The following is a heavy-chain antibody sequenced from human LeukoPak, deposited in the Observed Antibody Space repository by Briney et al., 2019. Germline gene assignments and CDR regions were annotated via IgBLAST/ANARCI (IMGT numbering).Heavy chain of an antibody. CDR2: INPNSGGT. D-gene: IGHD6-13*01. Sequence: ASVKVSCKASGYTFTGYYMHWVRQAPGQGLEWMGWINPNSGGTNYAQKFQGRVTMTRDTSISTAYVELSRLRSDDTAVYYCARDGGLRLAAAGTNGYWGQGTLVTVSS. V-gene: IGHV1-2*02. CDR3: ARDGGLRLAAAGTNGY. CDR1: GYTFTGYY. J-gene: IGHJ4*02.